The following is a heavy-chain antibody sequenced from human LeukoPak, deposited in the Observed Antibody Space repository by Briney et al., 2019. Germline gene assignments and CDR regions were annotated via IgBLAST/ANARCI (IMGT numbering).Heavy chain of an antibody. V-gene: IGHV1-18*01. J-gene: IGHJ5*02. D-gene: IGHD6-13*01. CDR3: ARDDKSDSWSWFDP. CDR2: ISAYNGNT. CDR1: GYTFTTYG. Sequence: ASVTVSCKASGYTFTTYGISWLRQAPGQGLEWMGWISAYNGNTKYAQKLQGRVTMTTDTSTSTAYMDLRSLRSDDTAVYYCARDDKSDSWSWFDPWGQGTLVTVSS.